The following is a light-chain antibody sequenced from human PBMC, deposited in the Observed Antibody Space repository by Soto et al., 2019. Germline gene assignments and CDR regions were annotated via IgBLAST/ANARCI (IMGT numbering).Light chain of an antibody. CDR3: QQYNSYPWT. CDR2: DAS. Sequence: DIQMTQSPSTLSASVGVTVTITGRASQSISNWLAWYQQKPGKAPNLLISDASNLESGVSSGFSGSGSGTEFIITISSLQPDDSATYYCQQYNSYPWTFGQGTRVEIK. CDR1: QSISNW. V-gene: IGKV1-5*01. J-gene: IGKJ1*01.